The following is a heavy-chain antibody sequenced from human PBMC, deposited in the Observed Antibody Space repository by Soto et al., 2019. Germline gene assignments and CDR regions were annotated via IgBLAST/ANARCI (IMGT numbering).Heavy chain of an antibody. Sequence: EVQLVESGGGLVQPGGSLRLSCAASGFTFSIFDMHWVRQATGKGLEWVSGIGAAGDTYYQGSVKGRFTISRYNSKKSLYLQMSSLRAGDTAVYYCARVGDTAISTLDLWGQGLLVTVSA. CDR3: ARVGDTAISTLDL. CDR2: IGAAGDT. D-gene: IGHD5-18*01. V-gene: IGHV3-13*01. J-gene: IGHJ5*02. CDR1: GFTFSIFD.